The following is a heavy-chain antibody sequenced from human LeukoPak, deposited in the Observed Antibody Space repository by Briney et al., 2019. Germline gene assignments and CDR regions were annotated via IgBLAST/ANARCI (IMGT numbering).Heavy chain of an antibody. V-gene: IGHV3-7*03. CDR3: AKGRAEYLQH. CDR1: GLTFGSYW. CDR2: IKEDGSEK. Sequence: PGGSLRLSCAASGLTFGSYWMTWVRQAPGKGLEWVANIKEDGSEKYYADSVKGRFTISRDYSKNSLYLQMNSLRTEDTAMYYCAKGRAEYLQHWGQGTLVTVSS. J-gene: IGHJ1*01.